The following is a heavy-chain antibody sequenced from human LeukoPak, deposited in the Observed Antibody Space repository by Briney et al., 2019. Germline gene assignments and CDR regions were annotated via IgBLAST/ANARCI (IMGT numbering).Heavy chain of an antibody. J-gene: IGHJ4*02. Sequence: PGGSLRLSCAASGFTFRSYEMNWVRQAPGKGLEWVSYISSSGSTIYYADSVKGRFTISRDNAKNSLYLQMNSLRAEDTAVYYCARDFGPVMGYWGQGTLVTVSS. CDR1: GFTFRSYE. V-gene: IGHV3-48*03. CDR2: ISSSGSTI. CDR3: ARDFGPVMGY. D-gene: IGHD3-10*01.